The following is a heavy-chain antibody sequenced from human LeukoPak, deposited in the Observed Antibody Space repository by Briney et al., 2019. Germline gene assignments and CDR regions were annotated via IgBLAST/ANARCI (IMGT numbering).Heavy chain of an antibody. J-gene: IGHJ4*02. CDR1: GDSISSYY. D-gene: IGHD6-6*01. Sequence: SETLSLTCTVSGDSISSYYWSWLRQPPGKGLEWIGYIYASGGTNYIPSLKGRVTISIDTSKNQFSLKLSSVTAADSAVYYCARLTRLSTSPDRYYLDYWGQGTLVTVSS. CDR2: IYASGGT. CDR3: ARLTRLSTSPDRYYLDY. V-gene: IGHV4-4*09.